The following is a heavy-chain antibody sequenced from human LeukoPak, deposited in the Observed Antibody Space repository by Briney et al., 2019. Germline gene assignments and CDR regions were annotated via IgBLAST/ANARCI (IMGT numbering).Heavy chain of an antibody. J-gene: IGHJ4*02. Sequence: AAVKVSCKASGYTFTSYGISWVRQAPGQGLEWMGWISAYNGNTNYAQKLQGRVTMTTDTSTSTAYMELRSLRSDDTAVYYCARDSSGWYGAPFDYWGQGTLVTVSS. CDR1: GYTFTSYG. V-gene: IGHV1-18*01. CDR3: ARDSSGWYGAPFDY. CDR2: ISAYNGNT. D-gene: IGHD6-19*01.